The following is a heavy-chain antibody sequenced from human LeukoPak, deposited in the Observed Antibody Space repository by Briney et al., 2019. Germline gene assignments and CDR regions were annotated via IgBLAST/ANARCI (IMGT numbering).Heavy chain of an antibody. CDR3: AKVAQQLVLPSYFDY. Sequence: GGSLRLSCAASGFTFDDYAMHWVRQAPGKGLEWVSGISWNSGSIGYADSVKGRFTISRDNAKNSLYLQMNSPRAEDTALYYCAKVAQQLVLPSYFDYWGQGTLVTVSS. CDR2: ISWNSGSI. D-gene: IGHD6-13*01. V-gene: IGHV3-9*01. J-gene: IGHJ4*02. CDR1: GFTFDDYA.